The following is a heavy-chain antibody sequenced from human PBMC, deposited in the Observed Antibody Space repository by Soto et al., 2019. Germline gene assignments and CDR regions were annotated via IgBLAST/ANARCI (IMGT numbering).Heavy chain of an antibody. CDR2: IYHSGST. CDR1: GGSISSGGYS. Sequence: SETLSLTCAVSGGSISSGGYSWSWIRQPPGKGLEWIGYIYHSGSTYYNPSLKSRVTISVDTSKNQFSLKLSSVTAADTAVYYCARAPVQNWFDPWGQGTLVTVSS. D-gene: IGHD1-1*01. CDR3: ARAPVQNWFDP. J-gene: IGHJ5*02. V-gene: IGHV4-30-2*01.